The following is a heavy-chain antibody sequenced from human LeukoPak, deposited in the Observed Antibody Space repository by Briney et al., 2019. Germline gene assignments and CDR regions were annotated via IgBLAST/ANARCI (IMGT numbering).Heavy chain of an antibody. CDR1: GFTFSSYS. J-gene: IGHJ4*02. V-gene: IGHV3-21*01. CDR3: ARDPSYSSSGGY. Sequence: GGSLRLSCVASGFTFSSYSMNWVRQAPGKGLEWVSSISSSSSYIYYADSVKGRFTISRDNAKNSLYLQMNSLRAEDTAVYYCARDPSYSSSGGYWGQGTLVTVSS. CDR2: ISSSSSYI. D-gene: IGHD6-6*01.